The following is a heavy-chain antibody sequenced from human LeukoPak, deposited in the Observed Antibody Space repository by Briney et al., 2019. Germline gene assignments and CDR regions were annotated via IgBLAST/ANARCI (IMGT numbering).Heavy chain of an antibody. Sequence: SETLSLTCTVSGGSISNNNYYWGWIRQPPGKGLEWIGTMYYSGSTYYNPSPKSRVTISVDTSKNQFSLKLSSVTAADTAVYYCARRRFGDPGADPWGQGTLVTVSS. V-gene: IGHV4-39*01. CDR2: MYYSGST. CDR1: GGSISNNNYY. CDR3: ARRRFGDPGADP. J-gene: IGHJ5*02. D-gene: IGHD3-10*01.